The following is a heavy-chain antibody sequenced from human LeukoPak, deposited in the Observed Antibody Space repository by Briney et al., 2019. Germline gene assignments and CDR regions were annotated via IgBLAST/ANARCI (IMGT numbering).Heavy chain of an antibody. J-gene: IGHJ6*02. D-gene: IGHD6-25*01. Sequence: ASVKVSCKASGYTFSTYAISWVRQAPGHRLEWMGWINNYAQKFQGRVTMTTETSTSTAYMELRSLRSEDTAVYYCARERGIAAPGTDYYYGMDVWGQGTTVTVSS. CDR1: GYTFSTYA. V-gene: IGHV1-18*01. CDR2: IN. CDR3: ARERGIAAPGTDYYYGMDV.